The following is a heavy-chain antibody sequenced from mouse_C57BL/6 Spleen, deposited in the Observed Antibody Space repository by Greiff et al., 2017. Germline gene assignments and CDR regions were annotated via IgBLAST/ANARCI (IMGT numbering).Heavy chain of an antibody. Sequence: VHLVESGPGLVQPSQSLSITCTVSGFSLTSYGVHWVRQPPGKGLEWLGVIWSGGSTDYNAAFISRLSISKDNSKSQVFFKMNSLQADDTAIYYCAKKLTGTHYYAMDYWGQGTSVTVSS. D-gene: IGHD4-1*01. CDR2: IWSGGST. V-gene: IGHV2-4*01. J-gene: IGHJ4*01. CDR3: AKKLTGTHYYAMDY. CDR1: GFSLTSYG.